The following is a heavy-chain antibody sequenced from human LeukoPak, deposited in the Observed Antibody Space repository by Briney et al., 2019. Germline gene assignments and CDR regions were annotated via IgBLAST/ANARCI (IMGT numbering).Heavy chain of an antibody. CDR1: GGSISSYY. CDR3: ARSMVRGVRDWFDP. J-gene: IGHJ5*02. V-gene: IGHV4-59*01. D-gene: IGHD3-10*01. CDR2: IYYSGST. Sequence: PSETLSLTCTVPGGSISSYYWSWIRQPPGKGLEGIGYIYYSGSTNYNPSLKSRVTISVDPSKNQFSLKLSSVTAADTAVYYCARSMVRGVRDWFDPWGQGTLVTVSS.